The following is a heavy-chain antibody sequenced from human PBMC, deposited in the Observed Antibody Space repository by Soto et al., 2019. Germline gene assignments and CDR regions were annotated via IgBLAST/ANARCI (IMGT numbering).Heavy chain of an antibody. CDR3: ARGSGHYYNYMDV. CDR1: GFTFSSHG. CDR2: TWYDGINK. V-gene: IGHV3-33*01. Sequence: TGGSLRLSCAASGFTFSSHGMHWVRQAPGKGLEWVAITWYDGINKYYADSVKGRFTISRDNSKNTLSLQMNSLRPEDTAVYYCARGSGHYYNYMDVWGKGTTVTVSS. J-gene: IGHJ6*03.